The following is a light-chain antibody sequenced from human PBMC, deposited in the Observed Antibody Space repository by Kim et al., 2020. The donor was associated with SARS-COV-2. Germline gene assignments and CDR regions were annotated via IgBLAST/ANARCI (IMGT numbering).Light chain of an antibody. J-gene: IGLJ3*02. CDR2: RNN. CDR3: GAWDDSLSGRV. V-gene: IGLV1-47*01. Sequence: ELTQPPSASGTPGQRVTISCSGSSSNIGRNYVYWYQRLPGTAPKLLIYRNNHRPSGVPDRFSGSKSGTSASLAISGLRSEDEAYYYCGAWDDSLSGRVFGGGTQLTVL. CDR1: SSNIGRNY.